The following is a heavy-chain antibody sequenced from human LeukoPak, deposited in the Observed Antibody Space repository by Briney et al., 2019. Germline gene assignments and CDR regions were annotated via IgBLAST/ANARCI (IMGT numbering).Heavy chain of an antibody. V-gene: IGHV3-23*01. CDR1: GASISGSGYY. Sequence: ETLSLTCAVSGASISGSGYYWGWIRQPPGKGLEWVSAMSGSGGITYYADAVNGRVTISRDNSKNTVYLQMNSLRAEDTAVYYCAKGFSDWFDPWGQGTLVTVSS. J-gene: IGHJ5*02. CDR2: MSGSGGIT. CDR3: AKGFSDWFDP. D-gene: IGHD6-19*01.